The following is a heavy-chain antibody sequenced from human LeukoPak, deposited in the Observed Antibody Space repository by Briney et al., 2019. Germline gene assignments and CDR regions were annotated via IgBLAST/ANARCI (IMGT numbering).Heavy chain of an antibody. CDR2: ISGSGDST. D-gene: IGHD6-13*01. CDR1: GFTFSSYA. V-gene: IGHV3-23*01. J-gene: IGHJ4*02. CDR3: AKTRPLDSSSWSHGDY. Sequence: GSLRLSCAASGFTFSSYAMSWVRQAPGKGLEWVSAISGSGDSTYYGDSVKGRFTISRDNPKNTLYLQMNSLRAEDTAVYYCAKTRPLDSSSWSHGDYWGQGTLVTVSS.